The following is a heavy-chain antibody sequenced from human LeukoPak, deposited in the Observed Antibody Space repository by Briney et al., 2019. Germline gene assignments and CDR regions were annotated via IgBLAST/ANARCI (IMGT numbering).Heavy chain of an antibody. V-gene: IGHV3-23*01. CDR3: TKLPSAWWLGNYFDY. CDR1: GFTFSTYA. J-gene: IGHJ4*02. CDR2: ISSTSVST. Sequence: PGESLRLSCAASGFTFSTYAMSWVRQAPGKGLEWVSAISSTSVSTYYADSVKGRFTISRGNSNNPLFLQMNSLRAEDTAIYYCTKLPSAWWLGNYFDYWGQETLVTVSS. D-gene: IGHD2-8*02.